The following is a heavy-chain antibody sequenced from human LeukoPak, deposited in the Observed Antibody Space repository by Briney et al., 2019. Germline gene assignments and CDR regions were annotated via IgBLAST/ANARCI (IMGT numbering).Heavy chain of an antibody. D-gene: IGHD3-9*01. CDR2: IYYSGST. CDR3: ARASYDILTGYYIRWFDP. Sequence: SETLSLTCTVSGGSISSYYWSWIRQPPGKGLEWIGYIYYSGSTNYNPSLKSRVTISVDTSKNQFSLKLSSVTAADTAVYYCARASYDILTGYYIRWFDPWGQGTLVTVSS. J-gene: IGHJ5*02. CDR1: GGSISSYY. V-gene: IGHV4-59*01.